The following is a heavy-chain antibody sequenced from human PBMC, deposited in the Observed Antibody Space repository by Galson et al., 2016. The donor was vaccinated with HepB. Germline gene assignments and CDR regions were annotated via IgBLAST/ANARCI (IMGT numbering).Heavy chain of an antibody. D-gene: IGHD3-10*01. CDR1: GFTFSAYT. CDR2: VSTGSTYI. V-gene: IGHV3-21*01. J-gene: IGHJ6*02. CDR3: ARGSFGMDV. Sequence: SLRLSCAASGFTFSAYTMSWVRQAPGKGLDWVSSVSTGSTYIYYADSVKGRFTISRDTNKNTLYLRMNSLRAEDTAVYYCARGSFGMDVWGQGTTVTVSS.